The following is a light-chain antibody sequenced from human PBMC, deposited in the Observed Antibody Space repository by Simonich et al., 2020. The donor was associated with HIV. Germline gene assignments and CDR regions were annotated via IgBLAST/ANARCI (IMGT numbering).Light chain of an antibody. CDR3: TSYTSSTTWV. CDR2: DVI. V-gene: IGLV2-14*03. J-gene: IGLJ3*02. Sequence: QSALTQPASVSGSPGQSITISCTGTSSDVGGYNSVSWYQEHPGKAPKLMIYDVINRPSGVSNRFSGSKSGNTASLTISGLQAEDEADYYCTSYTSSTTWVFGGGTKLTVL. CDR1: SSDVGGYNS.